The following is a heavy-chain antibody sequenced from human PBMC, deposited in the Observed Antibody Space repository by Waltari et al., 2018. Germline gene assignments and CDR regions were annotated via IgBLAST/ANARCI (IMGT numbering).Heavy chain of an antibody. CDR3: ARDRGCSSTSCNTSGGYYYYYMDV. CDR1: GYTFTGYY. D-gene: IGHD2-2*01. Sequence: QVQLVQSGAEVKKPGASVKVSCKASGYTFTGYYMHWVRQAPGQGLEWMGWIDPNSGSTTYAQQFQGRVTVTRDTSISTVYMELSTLTSDDTAVYYCARDRGCSSTSCNTSGGYYYYYMDVWGKGTTVTVSS. V-gene: IGHV1-2*02. CDR2: IDPNSGST. J-gene: IGHJ6*03.